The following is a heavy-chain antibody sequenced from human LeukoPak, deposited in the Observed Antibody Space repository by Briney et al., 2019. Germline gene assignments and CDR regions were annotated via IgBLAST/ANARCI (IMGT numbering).Heavy chain of an antibody. J-gene: IGHJ4*02. V-gene: IGHV3-23*01. Sequence: PGGSLRLSCTASGFTFSSYAMSWVRQAPGKGLEWVSGISGSGGTTYYADSVKGRFTISRDNSKNTLYLQMNSLRAEDTAVYYCASGRDKGYCSSTSCYTRQDFDYWGQGTLVTVSS. D-gene: IGHD2-2*02. CDR2: ISGSGGTT. CDR1: GFTFSSYA. CDR3: ASGRDKGYCSSTSCYTRQDFDY.